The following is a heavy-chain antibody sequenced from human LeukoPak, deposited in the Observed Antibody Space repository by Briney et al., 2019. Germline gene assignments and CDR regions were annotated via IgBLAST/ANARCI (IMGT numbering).Heavy chain of an antibody. Sequence: VASVKVSCKASGYTFTSYDINWVRQATGQGLEWMGWMNPNSGNTGYAQKFQGRVTMTRNTSISTAYMELSSLRSEDTAVYYCARTRKIDSWSSSYAFDIWGQGTMVTVSS. D-gene: IGHD1-20*01. CDR1: GYTFTSYD. V-gene: IGHV1-8*01. CDR2: MNPNSGNT. CDR3: ARTRKIDSWSSSYAFDI. J-gene: IGHJ3*02.